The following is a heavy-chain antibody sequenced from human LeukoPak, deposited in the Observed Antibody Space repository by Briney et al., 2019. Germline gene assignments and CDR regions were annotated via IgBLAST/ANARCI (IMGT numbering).Heavy chain of an antibody. CDR3: ARGYYGMDV. CDR1: GDSVSSNSAA. J-gene: IGHJ6*02. Sequence: QTLSLTCAISGDSVSSNSAAWSWIRQSPSRGLEWLGRTYSRSKWYNDYAVSARSRITINPDTSRNQFSLQLNSVTPEDTAVYYCARGYYGMDVWGQGTTVTVSS. CDR2: TYSRSKWYN. V-gene: IGHV6-1*01.